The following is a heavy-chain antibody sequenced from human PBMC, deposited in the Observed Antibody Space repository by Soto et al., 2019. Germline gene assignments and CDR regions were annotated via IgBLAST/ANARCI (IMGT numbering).Heavy chain of an antibody. CDR2: ISQSGNT. CDR3: ARATKVSGSSQTRPDF. CDR1: SGSFSGYY. J-gene: IGHJ4*02. Sequence: PXETLPLPFSIYSGSFSGYYWSWIRQPPGKGLEWIGEISQSGNTNYSPSLKSRVSISIGTSKKQFSLNLASVSAADTAVYYCARATKVSGSSQTRPDFWGQGTLVTVSS. D-gene: IGHD6-6*01. V-gene: IGHV4-34*01.